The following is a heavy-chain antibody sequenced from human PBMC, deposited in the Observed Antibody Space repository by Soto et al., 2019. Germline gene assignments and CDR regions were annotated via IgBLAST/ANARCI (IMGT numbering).Heavy chain of an antibody. Sequence: PSETLSLTCTVSGDSISSGDHYWSWIRRPPGKGLEWIGHIYYTGSTQYNPSLKSRLTISVDTSTSQISLRLTSVTAADSAVYYCQGGDFWGQGTRVTVSS. V-gene: IGHV4-30-4*08. J-gene: IGHJ4*02. CDR2: IYYTGST. D-gene: IGHD3-16*01. CDR1: GDSISSGDHY. CDR3: QGGDF.